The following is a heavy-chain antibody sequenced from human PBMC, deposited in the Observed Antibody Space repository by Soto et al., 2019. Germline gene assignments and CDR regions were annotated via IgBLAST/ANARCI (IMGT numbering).Heavy chain of an antibody. CDR3: ATTPVGGYYYDSSGYPNIPYYFDY. D-gene: IGHD3-22*01. V-gene: IGHV1-69*13. CDR2: IIPIFGTA. Sequence: VASVKVSCKASGGTFSSYAISWVRQAPGQGLGWMGGIIPIFGTANYAQKFQGRVTITADESTSTAYMELSSLRSEDTAVYYCATTPVGGYYYDSSGYPNIPYYFDYWAQGTLVTVSS. J-gene: IGHJ4*02. CDR1: GGTFSSYA.